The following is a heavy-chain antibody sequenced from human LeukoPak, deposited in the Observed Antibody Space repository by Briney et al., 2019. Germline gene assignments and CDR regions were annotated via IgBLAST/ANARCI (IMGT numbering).Heavy chain of an antibody. J-gene: IGHJ4*02. CDR1: GYPISSGYY. D-gene: IGHD3-22*01. CDR2: IHHSGST. Sequence: SETLSLTCAVSGYPISSGYYWGWIRQPPGKGLEWVGSIHHSGSTYYSPSLKSRVTISMDTSKNQFSLKMTSVIAADTAVYYCARDKHYDSSVHFDYWGQGTLVTVSS. V-gene: IGHV4-38-2*02. CDR3: ARDKHYDSSVHFDY.